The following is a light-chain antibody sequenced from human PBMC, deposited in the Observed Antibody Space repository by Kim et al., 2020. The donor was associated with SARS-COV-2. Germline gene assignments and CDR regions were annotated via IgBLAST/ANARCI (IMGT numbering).Light chain of an antibody. J-gene: IGLJ3*02. CDR1: NIGSKS. CDR3: QVWDSSSDHWV. CDR2: YDS. Sequence: APGKTAMITCGGHNIGSKSVHWYQQKPGQAPVLVISYDSDRPSGIPERFSGSNSGNMATLTISRVEAGDEADYHCQVWDSSSDHWVFGGGTQLTVL. V-gene: IGLV3-21*04.